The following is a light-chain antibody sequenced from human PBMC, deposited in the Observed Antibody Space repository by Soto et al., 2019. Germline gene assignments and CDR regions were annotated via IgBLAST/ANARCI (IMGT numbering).Light chain of an antibody. V-gene: IGKV1-5*03. CDR1: ESVSTW. J-gene: IGKJ2*01. CDR3: QQYKSYTPYT. Sequence: DIQMTQSPSTLSASVGDRVTFTCRASESVSTWLAWYQQKPGKAPKLLIYKASTLESGVPSRFSGSGSGTEFTLTISSLQPDDFATYYFQQYKSYTPYTFGQGTKLEIK. CDR2: KAS.